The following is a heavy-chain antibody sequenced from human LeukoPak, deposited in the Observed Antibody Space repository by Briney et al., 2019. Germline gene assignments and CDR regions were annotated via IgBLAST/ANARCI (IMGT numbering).Heavy chain of an antibody. J-gene: IGHJ4*02. V-gene: IGHV1-2*06. CDR3: AKDRATKPNYFDY. CDR2: INPNSGGT. Sequence: ASVKVSCKASGYTFTGYYMHWVRQAPGQGLEWMGRINPNSGGTNYAQKFQGRVTMTRDTSISTAYMELSRLRSDDTAVYYCAKDRATKPNYFDYWGQGTLVTVSS. CDR1: GYTFTGYY.